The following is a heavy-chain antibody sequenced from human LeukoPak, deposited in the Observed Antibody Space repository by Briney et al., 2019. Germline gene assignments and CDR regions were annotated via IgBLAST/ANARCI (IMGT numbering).Heavy chain of an antibody. CDR1: GFIFSTCA. CDR3: AKDRSSSSWFDGYDF. D-gene: IGHD6-13*01. CDR2: ISGSGGTT. V-gene: IGHV3-23*01. Sequence: PGGSLRLSCTASGFIFSTCAMSWVRQAPRKGLEWVSAISGSGGTTYYADSVKGRFTISRDNSKNTLFLQMNSLGAEDTAVYYCAKDRSSSSWFDGYDFWGQGTMVTVSS. J-gene: IGHJ3*01.